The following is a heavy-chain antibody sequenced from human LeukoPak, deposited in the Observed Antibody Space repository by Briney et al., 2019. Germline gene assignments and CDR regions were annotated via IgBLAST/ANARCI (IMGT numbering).Heavy chain of an antibody. CDR2: IYHSGST. CDR1: GGSISSGSYY. V-gene: IGHV4-39*07. CDR3: ASGGGLYCSSTSCYPWLHFDY. D-gene: IGHD2-2*01. Sequence: SETLSLTCTVSGGSISSGSYYWSWIRQPPGKGLEWIGSIYHSGSTYYNPSLKSRVTISVDTSKNQFSLKLSSVTAADTAVYYCASGGGLYCSSTSCYPWLHFDYWGQGTLVTVSS. J-gene: IGHJ4*02.